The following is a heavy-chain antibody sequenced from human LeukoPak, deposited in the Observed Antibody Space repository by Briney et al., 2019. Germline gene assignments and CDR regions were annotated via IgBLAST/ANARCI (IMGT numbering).Heavy chain of an antibody. CDR1: GFFFDEFG. CDR3: ARVQFDTSGFHNGFDI. D-gene: IGHD3-22*01. J-gene: IGHJ3*02. Sequence: GGSLRLSCAASGFFFDEFGMTWVRQGPGKGLEWVSGIYWNGANTGYADSVKGRFTISRDNAKNILYLQMSSLRAEDTALYHCARVQFDTSGFHNGFDIWGPGTMVTVSS. CDR2: IYWNGANT. V-gene: IGHV3-20*01.